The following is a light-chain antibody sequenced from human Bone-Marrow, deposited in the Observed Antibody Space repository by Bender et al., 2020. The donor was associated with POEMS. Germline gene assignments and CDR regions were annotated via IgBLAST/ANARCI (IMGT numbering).Light chain of an antibody. J-gene: IGLJ7*01. CDR3: CSYTGSGVV. Sequence: QSALTQPASVSGSPGQSITISCTGTRGDVGGYNLVSWYQQLPGKPPQLIIYEVNKRPSGVSNRFSGSKSGNTASLTISGLQAEDEADYYCCSYTGSGVVFGGGTQLTVL. V-gene: IGLV2-23*02. CDR2: EVN. CDR1: RGDVGGYNL.